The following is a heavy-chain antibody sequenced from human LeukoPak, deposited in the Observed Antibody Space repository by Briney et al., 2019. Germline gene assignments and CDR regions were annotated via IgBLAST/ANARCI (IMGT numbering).Heavy chain of an antibody. V-gene: IGHV3-48*01. D-gene: IGHD6-19*01. J-gene: IGHJ4*02. Sequence: PGGSVRLSCAASGFTFSSYSMNWVRQAPGKGLEWVSYISSSSSTIYYADSVKGRFTISRDNAKNSLYLQMNSLRAEDTAVYYCARVLYSSGWYGDHYWGQGTLVTVSS. CDR2: ISSSSSTI. CDR3: ARVLYSSGWYGDHY. CDR1: GFTFSSYS.